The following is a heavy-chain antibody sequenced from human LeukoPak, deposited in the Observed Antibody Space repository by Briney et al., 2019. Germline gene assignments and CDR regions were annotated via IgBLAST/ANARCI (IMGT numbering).Heavy chain of an antibody. J-gene: IGHJ3*02. D-gene: IGHD6-13*01. CDR2: ISAYNGNT. CDR3: ARDLTIAAAGTGAFDI. Sequence: ASVKVSCKASGYTFTSYGISWVRQAPGQGLEWMGWISAYNGNTNYAQKLQGRVTMTTDTSTSTAYMELRGLGSDDTAVYYCARDLTIAAAGTGAFDIWGQGTMVTVSS. CDR1: GYTFTSYG. V-gene: IGHV1-18*01.